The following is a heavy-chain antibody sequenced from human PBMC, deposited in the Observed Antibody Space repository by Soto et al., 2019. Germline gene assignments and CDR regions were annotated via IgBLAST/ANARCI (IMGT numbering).Heavy chain of an antibody. CDR3: ARGGAVATTAHFDH. V-gene: IGHV4-4*07. Sequence: PSETLSLTCTVSGDSINNYYWSWMRLPAGKGLEWIGRIYSNGNTYYNPSLKSRVSMSVDTSKNQFSLILKTVTAADTAVYYCARGGAVATTAHFDHWGKGTLVTVS. D-gene: IGHD5-12*01. CDR2: IYSNGNT. CDR1: GDSINNYY. J-gene: IGHJ4*02.